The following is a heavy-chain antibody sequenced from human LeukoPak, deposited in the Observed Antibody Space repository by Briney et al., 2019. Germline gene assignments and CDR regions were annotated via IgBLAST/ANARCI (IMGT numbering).Heavy chain of an antibody. D-gene: IGHD3-22*01. CDR3: ARDLPYYYDSSGYQISWTRGYYFDY. Sequence: GGSLRLSCAASGFTVSSNYMSRVRQAPGKGLEWVSVIYGGGSTYYADSVKGRFTISRDNSKNTLYLQMNSLRAEDTAVYYCARDLPYYYDSSGYQISWTRGYYFDYWGQGTLVTVSS. J-gene: IGHJ4*02. CDR2: IYGGGST. V-gene: IGHV3-66*01. CDR1: GFTVSSNY.